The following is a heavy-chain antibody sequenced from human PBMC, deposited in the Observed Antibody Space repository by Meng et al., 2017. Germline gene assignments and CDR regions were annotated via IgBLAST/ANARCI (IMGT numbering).Heavy chain of an antibody. CDR3: ARDSCTGGICYRGSFDY. V-gene: IGHV1-3*01. CDR1: GYTFTSYA. J-gene: IGHJ4*02. D-gene: IGHD2-15*01. CDR2: LNAGNGDT. Sequence: VQLVQSGAEVKKPGASVKVSCKASGYTFTSYAMHWVRQAPGQSLEWMGWLNAGNGDTKYSQKFQGRVTITWDSSASTAYMELSSLRSEDTAVYYCARDSCTGGICYRGSFDYWAQGTLVTVSS.